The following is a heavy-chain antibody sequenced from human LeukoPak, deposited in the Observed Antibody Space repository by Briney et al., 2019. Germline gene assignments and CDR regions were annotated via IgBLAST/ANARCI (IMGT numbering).Heavy chain of an antibody. V-gene: IGHV4-4*07. J-gene: IGHJ4*02. CDR1: GGSISHHH. CDR3: TRDPLRSNFDL. D-gene: IGHD1-26*01. CDR2: LHISGNT. Sequence: SETLSLTCTVSGGSISHHHSVWIRQSAGKGLEWVGRLHISGNTNYNPSLKSRVTISLDTSKNQISLKMTSATAADTAVYFCTRDPLRSNFDLWGKGIVVSVSS.